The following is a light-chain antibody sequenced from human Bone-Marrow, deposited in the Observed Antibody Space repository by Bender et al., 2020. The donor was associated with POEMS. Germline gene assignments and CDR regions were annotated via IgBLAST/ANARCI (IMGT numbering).Light chain of an antibody. V-gene: IGLV2-14*01. CDR2: EVN. J-gene: IGLJ1*01. Sequence: QSALTQPASVSGSPGQSITISCTGTSSDVGAYNFVSWYQQYPGKAPKLLIFEVNKRPSGVPDRFSGSKSGSSASLTITGLQAEDEADYHCQSYDSRLSGHVFGTGTKVTVL. CDR1: SSDVGAYNF. CDR3: QSYDSRLSGHV.